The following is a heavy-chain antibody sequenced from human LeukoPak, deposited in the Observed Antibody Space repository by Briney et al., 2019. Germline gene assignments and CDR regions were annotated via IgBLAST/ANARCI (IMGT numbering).Heavy chain of an antibody. Sequence: GASVKVSCKASGYTFTSYYMHWVRQAPGQGLEWMGIISPSGGSTSYAQKFQGRVTMTRDTSTSTVYMELSSLRSEDTAVYYCAREGGTALFDYWGQGTLVTVSS. V-gene: IGHV1-46*01. D-gene: IGHD1-7*01. J-gene: IGHJ4*02. CDR2: ISPSGGST. CDR3: AREGGTALFDY. CDR1: GYTFTSYY.